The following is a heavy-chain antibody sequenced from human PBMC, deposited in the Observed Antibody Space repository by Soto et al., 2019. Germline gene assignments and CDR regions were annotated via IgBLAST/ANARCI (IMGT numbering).Heavy chain of an antibody. Sequence: EVQLVESGGGLVQPGGSLRLSCSASGFTFSSYDMYWVRQGAGKGLECVSSIGVAGDTYYEGSVKGRFTISRENDKNSLYLQMHSLTAGDTAVYYCARDRGYCTSTNCEQDFDIWGQGTMVTVSS. V-gene: IGHV3-13*04. D-gene: IGHD2-2*01. CDR3: ARDRGYCTSTNCEQDFDI. J-gene: IGHJ3*02. CDR1: GFTFSSYD. CDR2: IGVAGDT.